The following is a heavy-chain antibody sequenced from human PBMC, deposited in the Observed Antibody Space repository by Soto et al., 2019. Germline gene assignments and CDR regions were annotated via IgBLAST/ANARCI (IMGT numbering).Heavy chain of an antibody. D-gene: IGHD1-26*01. CDR3: VKGGALTHNWFDP. V-gene: IGHV3-64D*06. CDR1: GFTFRSYA. Sequence: PGGSLRLSCLASGFTFRSYAMHWVRQAPGRGLEYVSGVSANGGNTYYADSLKARFTISRDNSKNTLYLQVSSLRAEDTAVYYCVKGGALTHNWFDPWGQGTLVTVSS. J-gene: IGHJ5*02. CDR2: VSANGGNT.